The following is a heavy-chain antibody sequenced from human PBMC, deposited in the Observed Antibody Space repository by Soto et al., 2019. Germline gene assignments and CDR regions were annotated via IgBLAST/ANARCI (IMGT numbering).Heavy chain of an antibody. CDR3: ARAVGRDY. D-gene: IGHD1-26*01. CDR2: INHSGST. J-gene: IGHJ4*02. CDR1: GGSFSGYY. Sequence: QVQLQQWGARLLKPSETLSLTCAVYGGSFSGYYWSWIRQPPGKGLEWIGEINHSGSTNYNPSLKSRVTISVDTSKNQFSLKLSSVTAADTAVYYCARAVGRDYWGQGTLVTVSS. V-gene: IGHV4-34*01.